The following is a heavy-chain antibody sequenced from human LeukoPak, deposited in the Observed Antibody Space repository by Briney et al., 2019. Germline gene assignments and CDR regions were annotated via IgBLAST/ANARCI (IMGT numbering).Heavy chain of an antibody. Sequence: SETLSLTCTVSDYSISSGYYWGWIRQSPGKGLEWIGSISHSGTTYYNPSLKSRVTISVDTSKNQFSLKLSSVTAADTAVYYCARGSSPHYYHYMDVWGKGTTVTVSS. CDR3: ARGSSPHYYHYMDV. CDR1: DYSISSGYY. V-gene: IGHV4-38-2*02. J-gene: IGHJ6*03. CDR2: ISHSGTT. D-gene: IGHD6-13*01.